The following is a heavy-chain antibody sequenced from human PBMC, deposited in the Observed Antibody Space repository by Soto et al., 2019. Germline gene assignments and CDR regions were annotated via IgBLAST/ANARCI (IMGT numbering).Heavy chain of an antibody. CDR1: CGSVNIGSYY. J-gene: IGHJ4*02. CDR2: IYYSGST. V-gene: IGHV4-61*01. D-gene: IGHD1-20*01. CDR3: ARDSITGTYDY. Sequence: SETLSLTCTFSCGSVNIGSYYWSWIRQPPGKGLEWIGYIYYSGSTNYNPSLKSRVTISVDTSKNQFSLKLSSVTAADTAVYYCARDSITGTYDYWGQGTLVTVSS.